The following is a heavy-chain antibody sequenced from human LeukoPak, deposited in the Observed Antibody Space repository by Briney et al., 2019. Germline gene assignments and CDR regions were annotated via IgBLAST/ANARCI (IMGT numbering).Heavy chain of an antibody. CDR2: INHSGST. J-gene: IGHJ4*02. CDR1: GGSISSYY. D-gene: IGHD3-10*01. CDR3: ARGVLLWFGELSDFDY. Sequence: SETLSLTCTVSGGSISSYYWSWIRQPPGKGLEWIGEINHSGSTNYNPSLKSRVTISVDTSKNQFSLKLSSVTAADTAVYYCARGVLLWFGELSDFDYWGQGTLVTVSS. V-gene: IGHV4-34*01.